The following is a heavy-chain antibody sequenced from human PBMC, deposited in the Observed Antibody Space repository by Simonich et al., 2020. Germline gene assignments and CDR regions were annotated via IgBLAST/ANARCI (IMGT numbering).Heavy chain of an antibody. CDR1: GGSISSYY. J-gene: IGHJ4*02. CDR2: IYYSGST. CDR3: ARHDRWLQFYFDY. Sequence: QVQLQESGPGLVKPSETLSLTCTVSGGSISSYYWRWIRQPPGKGLEWIGYIYYSGSTNYNPSLKSRVNKSVDTSKNQFSLKLSSVTAADTAVYYCARHDRWLQFYFDYWGQGTLVTVSS. V-gene: IGHV4-59*08. D-gene: IGHD5-12*01.